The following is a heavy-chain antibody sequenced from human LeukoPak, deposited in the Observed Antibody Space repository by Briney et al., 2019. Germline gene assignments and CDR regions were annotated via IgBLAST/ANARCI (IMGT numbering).Heavy chain of an antibody. CDR2: IYSGGST. V-gene: IGHV3-53*01. Sequence: GGSLRLSCAASGFTVSSNYMSWVRRAPGKGLEWVSDIYSGGSTYYADSVKGRFTTSRDNSKNTLYLQMNSRRAEDTAVYYCASLWFGELSFDYWGEGTLVTVSS. J-gene: IGHJ4*02. D-gene: IGHD3-10*01. CDR1: GFTVSSNY. CDR3: ASLWFGELSFDY.